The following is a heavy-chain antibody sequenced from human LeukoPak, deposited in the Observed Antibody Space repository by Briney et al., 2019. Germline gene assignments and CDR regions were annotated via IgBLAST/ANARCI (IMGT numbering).Heavy chain of an antibody. J-gene: IGHJ4*02. Sequence: GGSLRLSCAASGFTFSSHWMHWVRQAPGKGLVWVSRISTDGRTATYADSVKGRFTISRDNSRNTLFLQMNSLRAEDTAVYFCARGSVCPRCHFDYWGQGTLVTVSS. CDR2: ISTDGRTA. CDR3: ARGSVCPRCHFDY. D-gene: IGHD6-19*01. CDR1: GFTFSSHW. V-gene: IGHV3-74*01.